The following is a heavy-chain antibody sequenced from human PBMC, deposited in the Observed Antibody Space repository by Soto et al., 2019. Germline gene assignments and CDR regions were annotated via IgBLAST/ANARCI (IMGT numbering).Heavy chain of an antibody. V-gene: IGHV1-18*01. J-gene: IGHJ5*02. CDR3: ARGYCTNGVCYTGDWFDP. D-gene: IGHD2-8*01. Sequence: QVQLVQSGAEVKKPGASVKVSCKASGYTFTSYGISWVRQAPGQGLEWMGWISAYNGNTNYAQKLQGRVTMTTDTYTSTAYMELGSLRSDDTAVYYCARGYCTNGVCYTGDWFDPWGQGTLVTVSS. CDR2: ISAYNGNT. CDR1: GYTFTSYG.